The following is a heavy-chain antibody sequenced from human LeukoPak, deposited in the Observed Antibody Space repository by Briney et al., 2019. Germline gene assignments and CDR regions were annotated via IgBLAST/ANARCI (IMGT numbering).Heavy chain of an antibody. D-gene: IGHD2-15*01. CDR1: GGSISSYY. V-gene: IGHV4-4*07. J-gene: IGHJ4*02. Sequence: SETLSRTCTVSGGSISSYYWSWIRQPAGKGLEWIGRIYTSGSTNYNPSLKSRVTMSVDTSKNQFSLKLGSVTAADTAVYYCASQIGYCSGGSCYFADYWGQGTLVTVSA. CDR3: ASQIGYCSGGSCYFADY. CDR2: IYTSGST.